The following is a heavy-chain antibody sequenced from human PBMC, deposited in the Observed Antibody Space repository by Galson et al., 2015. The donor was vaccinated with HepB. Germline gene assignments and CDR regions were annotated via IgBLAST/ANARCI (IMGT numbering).Heavy chain of an antibody. CDR1: GYTFSSYG. CDR2: ISGYNGNT. CDR3: ARVLRGGSAFDI. Sequence: ASGYTFSSYGITWVRQAPGQGLEWMGWISGYNGNTNYAQKLQGRVTMTTDTSTTTAYMELRSLRSDDTAVYYCARVLRGGSAFDIWGQGTMVTVSS. D-gene: IGHD3-16*01. J-gene: IGHJ3*02. V-gene: IGHV1-18*01.